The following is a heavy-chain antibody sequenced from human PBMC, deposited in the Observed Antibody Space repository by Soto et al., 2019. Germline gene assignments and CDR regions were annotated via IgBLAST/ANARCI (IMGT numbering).Heavy chain of an antibody. D-gene: IGHD5-12*01. CDR3: AKDSFINLRGYAYY. CDR1: GFTFSTYA. CDR2: ISGSGDST. Sequence: LRLSCAASGFTFSTYAMIWVRQAPGKGLEWVSAISGSGDSTYYADSVKGRFTISRDNSKNTLYLQMSSLRAEDTAIYYCAKDSFINLRGYAYYWGKGTLVTVSS. J-gene: IGHJ4*02. V-gene: IGHV3-23*01.